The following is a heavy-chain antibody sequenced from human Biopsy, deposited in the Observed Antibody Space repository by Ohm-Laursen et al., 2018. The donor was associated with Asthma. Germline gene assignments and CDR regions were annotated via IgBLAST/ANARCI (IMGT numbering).Heavy chain of an antibody. CDR1: GFSFNSYG. Sequence: SLRLSCAASGFSFNSYGMHWVRQAPGKGLEWVAVMSFDGRQTYYADSVKGRFTISRDNSKNTLYLQMNSLRAEGTAVYYCAKELYYDFWSGYPIWGQGTMVTVSS. CDR2: MSFDGRQT. D-gene: IGHD3-3*01. V-gene: IGHV3-30*18. J-gene: IGHJ3*02. CDR3: AKELYYDFWSGYPI.